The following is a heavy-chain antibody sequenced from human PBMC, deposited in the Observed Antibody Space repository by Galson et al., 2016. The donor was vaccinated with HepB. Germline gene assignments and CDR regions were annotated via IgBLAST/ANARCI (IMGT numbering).Heavy chain of an antibody. CDR1: GFTFDSSG. CDR2: IWHDGSNK. D-gene: IGHD1-14*01. Sequence: SLRLSCAASGFTFDSSGMQWVRQGPGKGLEWVALIWHDGSNKYYADSVKGRFTISRDNSKNTLYLQVNSLRAEDAAVYYCARGRRNRGAVDVWGQGTMVTVSS. J-gene: IGHJ3*01. V-gene: IGHV3-33*01. CDR3: ARGRRNRGAVDV.